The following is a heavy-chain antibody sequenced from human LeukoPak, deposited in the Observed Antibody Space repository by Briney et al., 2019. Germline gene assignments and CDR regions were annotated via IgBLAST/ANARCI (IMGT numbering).Heavy chain of an antibody. CDR2: IYTSGST. CDR1: GGSISSYY. CDR3: AVNYGDDAFDI. D-gene: IGHD4-17*01. V-gene: IGHV4-4*07. J-gene: IGHJ3*02. Sequence: SETLSLTCTVSGGSISSYYWSWIRQPAWKRLEWIGRIYTSGSTNYNPSLKSRVTMSVDTSKNHFSLKLSSVTAADTAVYYCAVNYGDDAFDIWGQGTMVTVSS.